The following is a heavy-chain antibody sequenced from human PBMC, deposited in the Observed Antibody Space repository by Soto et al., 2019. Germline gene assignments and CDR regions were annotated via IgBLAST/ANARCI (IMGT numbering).Heavy chain of an antibody. CDR1: GFSLSNARMG. V-gene: IGHV2-26*01. Sequence: QVTLKESGPVLVKPTETLTLTCTVSGFSLSNARMGVSWIRQPPGKALEWLAHIFSNDEKSYSTSLKSRLTISKDTSKSQVVLTMTNMDPVDTATYYCARVVRRLQFVDYWGQGTLVTVSS. J-gene: IGHJ4*02. CDR3: ARVVRRLQFVDY. D-gene: IGHD5-12*01. CDR2: IFSNDEK.